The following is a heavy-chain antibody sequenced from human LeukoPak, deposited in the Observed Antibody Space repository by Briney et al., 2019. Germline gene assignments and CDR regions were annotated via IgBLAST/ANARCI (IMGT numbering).Heavy chain of an antibody. D-gene: IGHD1-26*01. J-gene: IGHJ6*02. CDR2: IRNLAYGGAP. CDR1: GFTFGDYA. V-gene: IGHV3-49*04. Sequence: GGSLRLSCTASGFTFGDYAMGWVRQAPGKGLEWVGFIRNLAYGGAPEYAASVRGRFTISRDKYKSIAYLQMSSLKTEDTGIYYCTSDTGSYLAYYGLDVWGQGTTVTVSS. CDR3: TSDTGSYLAYYGLDV.